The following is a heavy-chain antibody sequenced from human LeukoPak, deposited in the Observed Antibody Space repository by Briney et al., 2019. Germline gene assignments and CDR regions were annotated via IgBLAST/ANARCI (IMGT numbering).Heavy chain of an antibody. D-gene: IGHD2-15*01. J-gene: IGHJ4*02. CDR2: VRGSGGST. V-gene: IGHV3-23*01. CDR1: GFTFRSYA. CDR3: AKDQSRCSGGSCYSSFDY. Sequence: GGSLRLSCAASGFTFRSYAMSWVRQAPGKGLEWVSAVRGSGGSTSYADSVKGRFTISRDNSNNTLYLQMNSLRAEDTAVYYCAKDQSRCSGGSCYSSFDYWGQGTLVTVSS.